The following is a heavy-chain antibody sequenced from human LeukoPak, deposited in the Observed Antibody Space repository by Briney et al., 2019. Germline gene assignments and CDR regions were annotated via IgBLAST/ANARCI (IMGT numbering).Heavy chain of an antibody. D-gene: IGHD3-10*01. V-gene: IGHV5-51*01. CDR2: INPGDSDT. Sequence: GESLKIPFQAPGYSFTSSWHGWARQLPGKGLEGMAIINPGDSDTRYSPSFQGQVTISADKSISTAYLQWSSLKASDTAMYYCARQPTGSLYGMDVWGQVTTVTVAS. CDR1: GYSFTSSW. J-gene: IGHJ6*01. CDR3: ARQPTGSLYGMDV.